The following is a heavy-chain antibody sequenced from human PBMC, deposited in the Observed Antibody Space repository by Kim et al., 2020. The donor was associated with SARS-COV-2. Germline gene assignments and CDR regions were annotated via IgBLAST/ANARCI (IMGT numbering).Heavy chain of an antibody. CDR3: TLEYTMPRPDAFDI. CDR1: GGTFSNYA. D-gene: IGHD2-2*01. J-gene: IGHJ3*02. Sequence: SVKVSCKASGGTFSNYAISWVRQAPGQGLEWMGGIIPIFGTANYPQKFQGRVTITADESTSTAYMELSSLRSEDTALYYCTLEYTMPRPDAFDIWGQGTMVTVSS. CDR2: IIPIFGTA. V-gene: IGHV1-69*13.